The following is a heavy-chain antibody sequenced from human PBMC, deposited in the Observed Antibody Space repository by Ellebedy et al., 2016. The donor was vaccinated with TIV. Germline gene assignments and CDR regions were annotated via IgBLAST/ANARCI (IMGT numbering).Heavy chain of an antibody. CDR1: GGTFTNSA. J-gene: IGHJ3*01. CDR3: AVCQYQMMLLDAFDV. CDR2: IVPKLNTP. V-gene: IGHV1-69*13. D-gene: IGHD3-16*01. Sequence: AASVKVSCKASGGTFTNSAISWVRQAPGQGLEWMGGIVPKLNTPNYAQKLQGRVTITADESASTVYMELSSLRSDDTAVYYCAVCQYQMMLLDAFDVWGLGTVVTVSS.